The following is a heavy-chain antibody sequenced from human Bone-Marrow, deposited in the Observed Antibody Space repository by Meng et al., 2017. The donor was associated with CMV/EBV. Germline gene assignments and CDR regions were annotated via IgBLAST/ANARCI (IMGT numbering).Heavy chain of an antibody. CDR3: ARHIAARGDNWFDP. D-gene: IGHD6-6*01. CDR1: GGSISSSSYY. J-gene: IGHJ5*02. V-gene: IGHV4-39*01. Sequence: SETLSLTCTVSGGSISSSSYYWGWIRQPPGKGLEWIGSIYYSGSTYHNPSLKSRVTISVDTSKNQFSLKLSSVTAADTAVYYCARHIAARGDNWFDPWGQGTLVTVSS. CDR2: IYYSGST.